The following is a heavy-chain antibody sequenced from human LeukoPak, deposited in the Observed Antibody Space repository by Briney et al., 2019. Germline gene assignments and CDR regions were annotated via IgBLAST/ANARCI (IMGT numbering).Heavy chain of an antibody. V-gene: IGHV4-39*01. CDR3: ARRRRGSGFDY. D-gene: IGHD3-3*01. CDR1: GGSISSSSYY. Sequence: KASETLSLTCTVSGGSISSSSYYWGWIRQPSGKGREWIGSIYYSGSTYYHASLKSRVTIAVDTSKNQFSLKLSSVTAADAAVYYGARRRRGSGFDYWGQGTLVTVSS. CDR2: IYYSGST. J-gene: IGHJ4*02.